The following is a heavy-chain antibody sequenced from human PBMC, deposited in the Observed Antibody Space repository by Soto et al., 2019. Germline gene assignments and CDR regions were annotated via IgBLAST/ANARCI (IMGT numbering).Heavy chain of an antibody. D-gene: IGHD2-15*01. J-gene: IGHJ6*02. CDR2: ISAYNGNT. CDR1: GYTFTSYG. V-gene: IGHV1-18*01. CDR3: ARFSPATLYYYYGMDV. Sequence: QVQLVQSGAEVKKPGASVKVPCKASGYTFTSYGISWVRQAPGQGLEWMGWISAYNGNTNYAQKLQGRVTMTTDTSTSTAYMELRSLRSDDTAVYYCARFSPATLYYYYGMDVWGQGTTVTVSS.